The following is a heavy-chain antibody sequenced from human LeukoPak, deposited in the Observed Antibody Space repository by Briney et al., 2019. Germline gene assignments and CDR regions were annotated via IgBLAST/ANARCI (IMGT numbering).Heavy chain of an antibody. J-gene: IGHJ4*02. Sequence: SQTLSLTCAISGDSVSSDSTAWNWVRQSPSRGLEWLGRTYYRSQWFNDYAESVKSRITINPDTSKNQFSLQLNSVTPEDTAVYYCARDLLSGSYWNRFDYWGQGTLVTVSS. CDR3: ARDLLSGSYWNRFDY. CDR1: GDSVSSDSTA. D-gene: IGHD1-26*01. CDR2: TYYRSQWFN. V-gene: IGHV6-1*01.